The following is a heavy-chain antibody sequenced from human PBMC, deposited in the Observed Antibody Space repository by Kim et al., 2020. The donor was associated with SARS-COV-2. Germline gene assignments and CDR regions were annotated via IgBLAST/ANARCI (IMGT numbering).Heavy chain of an antibody. J-gene: IGHJ4*02. CDR2: ISAYNGNT. V-gene: IGHV1-18*01. CDR3: AREDYYDSSGVILYYFDY. D-gene: IGHD3-22*01. CDR1: GYTFTSYG. Sequence: ASVKVSCKASGYTFTSYGISWVRQAPGQGLEWMGWISAYNGNTKYAQKLQGRVTMTTDTSTSTAYMELRSLRSDDTAVYYCAREDYYDSSGVILYYFDYWGQGTLVTVSS.